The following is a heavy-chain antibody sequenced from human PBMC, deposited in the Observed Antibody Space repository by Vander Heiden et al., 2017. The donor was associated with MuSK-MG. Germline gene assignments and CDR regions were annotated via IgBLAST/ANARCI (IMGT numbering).Heavy chain of an antibody. J-gene: IGHJ4*02. CDR3: ARDGYDYVSPSRY. CDR1: GFISSDYY. D-gene: IGHD3-16*01. V-gene: IGHV3-11*05. CDR2: ISSSSRYT. Sequence: QVQLVESGGLLVKPGPFLRLACASYGFISSDYYLRWIGQAPGKGREWVSYISSSSRYTNYADSVKGRFTISRDNAKNSLYLQMNRLRAEDTAVYYCARDGYDYVSPSRYWGEGTLVAVSS.